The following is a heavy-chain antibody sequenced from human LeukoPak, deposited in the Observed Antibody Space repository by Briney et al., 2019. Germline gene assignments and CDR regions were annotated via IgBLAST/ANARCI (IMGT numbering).Heavy chain of an antibody. V-gene: IGHV3-23*01. D-gene: IGHD5-18*01. CDR1: GFTFTSYW. Sequence: GGSLRLSCAASGFTFTSYWMTWVRQAPGKGLEWVSAISGSGASTYYADSVKGRFTISRDNSKNTLYLQMNSLRAEDTAVYYCARPKNTATVNGAFDIWGQGTMVTVSS. CDR2: ISGSGAST. CDR3: ARPKNTATVNGAFDI. J-gene: IGHJ3*02.